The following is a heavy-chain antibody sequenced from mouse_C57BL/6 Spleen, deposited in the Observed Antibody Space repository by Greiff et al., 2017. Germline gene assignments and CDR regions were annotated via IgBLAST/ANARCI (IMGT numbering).Heavy chain of an antibody. CDR2: IDPSDSET. Sequence: QVQLQQPGAELVRPGSSVKLSCKASGYTFTSYWMHWVKQRPIQGLEWIGNIDPSDSETHYNQKFKDKATLTVDKSSSTAYMQLSSLTSEDSAVYYCARSFSSYYKGFAYWGQGTLVTVSA. J-gene: IGHJ3*01. V-gene: IGHV1-52*01. D-gene: IGHD2-12*01. CDR3: ARSFSSYYKGFAY. CDR1: GYTFTSYW.